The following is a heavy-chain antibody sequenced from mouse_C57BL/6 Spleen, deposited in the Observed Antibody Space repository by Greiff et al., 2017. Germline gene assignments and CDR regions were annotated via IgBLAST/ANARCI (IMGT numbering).Heavy chain of an antibody. CDR2: IYPGDGDT. J-gene: IGHJ1*03. Sequence: VQLQESGPELVKPGASVKISCKASGYAFSSSWMNWVKQRPGKGLEWIGRIYPGDGDTNYNGKFKGKATLTADKSSSTAYMQLSSLTSEDSAVYFCELTGTRWYFDVWGTGTTVTVSS. V-gene: IGHV1-82*01. CDR1: GYAFSSSW. D-gene: IGHD4-1*01. CDR3: ELTGTRWYFDV.